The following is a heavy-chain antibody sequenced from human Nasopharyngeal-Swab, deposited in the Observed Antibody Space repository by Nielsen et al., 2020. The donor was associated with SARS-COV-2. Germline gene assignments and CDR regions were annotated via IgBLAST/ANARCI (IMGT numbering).Heavy chain of an antibody. J-gene: IGHJ5*02. CDR1: GFSVSSNQ. CDR2: IFAGGDT. CDR3: ARAVSYCSGDRCPFDP. Sequence: GESLKISCAASGFSVSSNQMTWVRQAPGRGLERVSLIFAGGDTYYADFVKGRFTVSRDNSKNTVFLQLTHLRAEDTAVYFCARAVSYCSGDRCPFDPWGQGTQVTVSS. V-gene: IGHV3-66*01. D-gene: IGHD2-15*01.